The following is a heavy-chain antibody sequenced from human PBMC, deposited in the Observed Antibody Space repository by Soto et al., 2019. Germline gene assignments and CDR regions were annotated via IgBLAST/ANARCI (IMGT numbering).Heavy chain of an antibody. J-gene: IGHJ3*02. Sequence: QLQLQESGSGLVKPSQTLSLTCAVSGGSISSGGYSWSWIRQPPGKGLEWIGYIYHSGSTYYNPSPRSRVAISVDRSKNQFSLKLSSVTAADTAVYYCARATYDYVWGSYLFPRKGIRDNAFDIWGQGTMVTVSS. V-gene: IGHV4-30-2*01. CDR3: ARATYDYVWGSYLFPRKGIRDNAFDI. CDR2: IYHSGST. CDR1: GGSISSGGYS. D-gene: IGHD3-16*01.